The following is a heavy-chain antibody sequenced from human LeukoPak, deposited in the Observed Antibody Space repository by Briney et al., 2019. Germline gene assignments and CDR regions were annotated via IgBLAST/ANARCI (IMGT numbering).Heavy chain of an antibody. CDR1: GGSFSGYY. V-gene: IGHV4-34*01. J-gene: IGHJ5*02. CDR2: INHSGST. D-gene: IGHD3-10*01. Sequence: SETLSLTCAVYGGSFSGYYWSWIRQPPGKGLEWIGEINHSGSTNYNPSLKSRVTISVDTSKNQFSLKLSSVTAADTAVYYCARGGGCVPWFGELYNWFDPWGQGTLVTVSS. CDR3: ARGGGCVPWFGELYNWFDP.